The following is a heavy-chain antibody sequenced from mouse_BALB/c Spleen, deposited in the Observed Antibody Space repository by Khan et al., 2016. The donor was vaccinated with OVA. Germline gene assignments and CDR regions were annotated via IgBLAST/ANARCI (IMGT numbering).Heavy chain of an antibody. CDR1: GYSITSGYA. Sequence: EVQLQESGPGLVKPSQSLSLTCTVTGYSITSGYAWNWIRQFPGNKLEWMGYISYSGFTNYNPSLKSRISITRDTSKNQFFLQLSSVTTEDTARYYCARNNYYGYYFDYWGQGTTLTVSS. CDR3: ARNNYYGYYFDY. D-gene: IGHD1-1*01. V-gene: IGHV3-2*02. CDR2: ISYSGFT. J-gene: IGHJ2*01.